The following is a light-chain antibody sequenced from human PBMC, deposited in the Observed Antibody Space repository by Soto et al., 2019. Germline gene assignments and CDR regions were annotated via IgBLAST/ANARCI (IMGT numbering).Light chain of an antibody. CDR3: QQYNT. CDR1: QSVSSN. CDR2: GAS. V-gene: IGKV3-15*01. J-gene: IGKJ1*01. Sequence: EIVMTQSPATLSVSPGERATISCRASQSVSSNLAWYQQKPGQAPRLLIYGASTRATGIPARFSGSGSGTEFTLTISSLQSEDFAVYYCQQYNTFGQGTKVDIK.